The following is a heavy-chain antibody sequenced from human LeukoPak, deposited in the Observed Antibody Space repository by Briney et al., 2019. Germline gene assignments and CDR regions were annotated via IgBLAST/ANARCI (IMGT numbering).Heavy chain of an antibody. V-gene: IGHV4-61*02. Sequence: SETLSLTCTVSGGSISSGSYYWSWIRQPAGRGLEWIGRIYTSGSTNYNPSLKSRVTMSVDTSKNQFSLKLSSVTAADTAVYYCASGRGVGYYDSSAAGVFDYWGQGTLVTVSS. D-gene: IGHD3-22*01. CDR1: GGSISSGSYY. CDR2: IYTSGST. J-gene: IGHJ4*02. CDR3: ASGRGVGYYDSSAAGVFDY.